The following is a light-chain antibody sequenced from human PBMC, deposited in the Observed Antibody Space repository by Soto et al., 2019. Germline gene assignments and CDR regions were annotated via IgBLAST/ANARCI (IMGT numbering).Light chain of an antibody. J-gene: IGLJ2*01. Sequence: QSALTQPASVSGSPGQSITISCTGTSSDVGGYNYVSWFQQYPGKAPKVMIYDVSKRPSGVSNRFSGSKSGNTAFLTISGLQAEDEADYYCSTYTSSTILFGGGTKLTVL. V-gene: IGLV2-14*01. CDR3: STYTSSTIL. CDR2: DVS. CDR1: SSDVGGYNY.